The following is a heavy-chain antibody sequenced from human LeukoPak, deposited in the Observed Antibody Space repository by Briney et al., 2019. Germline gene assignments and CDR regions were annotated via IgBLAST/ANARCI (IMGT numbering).Heavy chain of an antibody. Sequence: SGTLSLACAVYGGSFSGYYWSWIRQPPGKGLEWIGEINHSGSTNYNPSLKSRVTISVDTSKNQFSLKLSSVTAADTAVYYCARGTSPTVTTMNLDYWGQGTLVTVSS. D-gene: IGHD4-11*01. CDR3: ARGTSPTVTTMNLDY. CDR1: GGSFSGYY. V-gene: IGHV4-34*01. CDR2: INHSGST. J-gene: IGHJ4*02.